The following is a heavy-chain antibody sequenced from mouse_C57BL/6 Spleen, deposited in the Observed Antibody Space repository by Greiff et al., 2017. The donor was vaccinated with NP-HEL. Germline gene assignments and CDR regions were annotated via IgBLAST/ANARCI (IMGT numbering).Heavy chain of an antibody. V-gene: IGHV1-82*01. CDR1: GYAFSSSW. Sequence: VMLVESGPELVKPGASVKISCKASGYAFSSSWMNWVKQRPGKGLEWIGRIYPGDGDTNYNGKFKGKATLTADKSSSTAYMQLSSLTSEDSAVYFCASPSIYYDYDFDYWGQGTTLTVSS. D-gene: IGHD2-4*01. CDR3: ASPSIYYDYDFDY. J-gene: IGHJ2*01. CDR2: IYPGDGDT.